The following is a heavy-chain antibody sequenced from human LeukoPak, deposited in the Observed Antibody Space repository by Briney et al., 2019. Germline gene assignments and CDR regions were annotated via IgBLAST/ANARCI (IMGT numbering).Heavy chain of an antibody. J-gene: IGHJ5*02. CDR1: GYTFTSFG. Sequence: ASVKVSCNTSGYTFTSFGISWVRQAPGQGLEWMGWIGAYNGKINYAQTFQGRVTMTTDTSTSTAYMELRSLRSDDTAVYYCARVRAGLGGGHWFDPWGQRTLVTVSS. D-gene: IGHD3-10*01. CDR3: ARVRAGLGGGHWFDP. V-gene: IGHV1-18*01. CDR2: IGAYNGKI.